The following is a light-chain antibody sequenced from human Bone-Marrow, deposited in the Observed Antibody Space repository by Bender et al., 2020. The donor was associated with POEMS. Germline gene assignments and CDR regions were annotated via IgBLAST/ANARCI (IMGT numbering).Light chain of an antibody. CDR3: ASYTSSNTLI. Sequence: QSALTQPASVSGSPGQSITISCTGTSSNVGSYNLVSWYQQLPGKTPKLMIYAASKRPSDVSPRFSGSKSGNTASLTISGLQAEDESTYYCASYTSSNTLIFGGGTTVTVL. CDR2: AAS. CDR1: SSNVGSYNL. J-gene: IGLJ2*01. V-gene: IGLV2-14*02.